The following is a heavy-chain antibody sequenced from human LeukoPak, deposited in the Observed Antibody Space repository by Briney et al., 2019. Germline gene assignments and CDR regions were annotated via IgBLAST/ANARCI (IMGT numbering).Heavy chain of an antibody. CDR1: GGSISSYY. CDR3: ARERGYCSSTSCPLFDY. D-gene: IGHD2-2*01. V-gene: IGHV4-59*01. CDR2: IFYSGST. Sequence: SETLSLTCTVSGGSISSYYWSWIRQPPGKGLGWIGYIFYSGSTNYNPSLKSRVTISVDTSKNQFSLKLSSVTAADTAVYYCARERGYCSSTSCPLFDYWGQGTLVTVSS. J-gene: IGHJ4*02.